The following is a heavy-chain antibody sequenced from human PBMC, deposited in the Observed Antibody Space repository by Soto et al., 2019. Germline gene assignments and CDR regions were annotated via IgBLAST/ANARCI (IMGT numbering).Heavy chain of an antibody. V-gene: IGHV4-39*01. J-gene: IGHJ5*02. D-gene: IGHD6-19*01. CDR2: IYYSGST. CDR3: ARRRYSSGWANWFDP. Sequence: SETLSLTCTVSGGSISSSSYYWGWIRQPPGKGLEWIGSIYYSGSTYYNPSLKSRVTISVDTSKNQFSLKLSSVTAADTAVYYCARRRYSSGWANWFDPWGQGTLVT. CDR1: GGSISSSSYY.